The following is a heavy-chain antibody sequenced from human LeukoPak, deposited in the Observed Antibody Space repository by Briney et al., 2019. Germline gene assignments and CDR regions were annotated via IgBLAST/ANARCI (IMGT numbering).Heavy chain of an antibody. J-gene: IGHJ3*02. CDR3: ARESWGRKDAFDI. D-gene: IGHD3-16*01. V-gene: IGHV1-2*06. CDR1: GYTFTDYY. CDR2: INPNSGAA. Sequence: ASVKVSCKASGYTFTDYYIHWVRQAPGQGLEWMGRINPNSGAADYAQKFQGRVTMTRDTSISTAYMDLSSLKSDDTAVYYCARESWGRKDAFDIWGQGTMVTVSS.